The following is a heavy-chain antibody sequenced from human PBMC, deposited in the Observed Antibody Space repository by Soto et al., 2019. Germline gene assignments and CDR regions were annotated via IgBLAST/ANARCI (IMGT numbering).Heavy chain of an antibody. CDR3: ARRGSGSYYDY. Sequence: EVQLLECGGGLVQPGWSLRLSCAASGFTFSSYAMRWVRQAPVKGLEWVSAISGSGGSTYYADSVKGRFTISRDNSKNTLYLQMNSLRAEDTAVYYCARRGSGSYYDYWGQGTLVTVSS. V-gene: IGHV3-23*01. CDR1: GFTFSSYA. D-gene: IGHD1-26*01. CDR2: ISGSGGST. J-gene: IGHJ4*02.